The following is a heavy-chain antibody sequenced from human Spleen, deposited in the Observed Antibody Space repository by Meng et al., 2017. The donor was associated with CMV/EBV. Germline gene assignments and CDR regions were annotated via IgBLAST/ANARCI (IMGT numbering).Heavy chain of an antibody. CDR3: ARDRLDYSTFWYRAGMDV. V-gene: IGHV3-20*04. CDR1: GFIFDDYG. D-gene: IGHD6-13*01. CDR2: INWNGGST. J-gene: IGHJ6*02. Sequence: GESLKISCAASGFIFDDYGMSWVRQAPGKGLEWVSGINWNGGSTGYADSVKGRFTISRDNAKNSLYLQMNSLRAEDTAVYYCARDRLDYSTFWYRAGMDVWGQGTTVTVSS.